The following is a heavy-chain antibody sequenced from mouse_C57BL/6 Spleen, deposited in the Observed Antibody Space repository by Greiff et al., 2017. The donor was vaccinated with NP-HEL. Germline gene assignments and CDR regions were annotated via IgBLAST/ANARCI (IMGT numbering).Heavy chain of an antibody. Sequence: QVQLQQPGAELVMPGASVKLSCKASGYTFTSYWMHWVKQRPGQGLEWIGEIDPSDSYTNYNQKFKGKSTLTVDKSSSTAYMQLSSLTSEDSAVYYCAKGASSGRGDDAMDYWGQGTSVTVSS. CDR3: AKGASSGRGDDAMDY. D-gene: IGHD3-2*02. J-gene: IGHJ4*01. CDR2: IDPSDSYT. CDR1: GYTFTSYW. V-gene: IGHV1-69*01.